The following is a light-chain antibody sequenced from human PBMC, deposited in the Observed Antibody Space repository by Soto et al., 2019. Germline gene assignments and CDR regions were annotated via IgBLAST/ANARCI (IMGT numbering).Light chain of an antibody. V-gene: IGKV3-20*01. Sequence: EIVMTQSPATLSVSPGERATLSCRASQSVSSSYLAWYQQKPGQAPRLLIYGASSRATGIPDRFSGSGSGTDFTLTISRLEPEDFAVYYCQQYGSSPRTFGQRSMADVK. CDR3: QQYGSSPRT. CDR2: GAS. J-gene: IGKJ1*01. CDR1: QSVSSSY.